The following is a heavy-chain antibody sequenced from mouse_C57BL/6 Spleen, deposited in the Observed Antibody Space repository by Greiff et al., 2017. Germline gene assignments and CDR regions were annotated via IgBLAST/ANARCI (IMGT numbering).Heavy chain of an antibody. CDR3: TTPITTVGGYYAMDY. J-gene: IGHJ4*01. CDR2: IDPENGDT. V-gene: IGHV14-4*01. Sequence: EVQLQQSGAELVRPGASVKLSCTASGFNIKDDYMHWVKQRPEQGLEWIGWIDPENGDTEYASKFQGKATITADTSSNTAYLQLSSLTSEDTAVYYCTTPITTVGGYYAMDYWGQGTSVTVSS. CDR1: GFNIKDDY. D-gene: IGHD1-1*01.